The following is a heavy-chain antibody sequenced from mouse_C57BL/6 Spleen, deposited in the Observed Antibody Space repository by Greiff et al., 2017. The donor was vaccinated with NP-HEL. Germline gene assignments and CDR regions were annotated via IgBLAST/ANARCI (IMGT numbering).Heavy chain of an antibody. CDR3: ARYGYYVTLYAMDY. Sequence: QVHVKQSGAELVRPGASVKLSCKASGYTFTDYYINWVKQRPGQGLEWIARIYPGSGNTYYNEKFKGKATLTAEKSSSTAYMQLSSLTSEDSAVYFCARYGYYVTLYAMDYWGQGTSVTVSS. CDR1: GYTFTDYY. D-gene: IGHD2-3*01. CDR2: IYPGSGNT. J-gene: IGHJ4*01. V-gene: IGHV1-76*01.